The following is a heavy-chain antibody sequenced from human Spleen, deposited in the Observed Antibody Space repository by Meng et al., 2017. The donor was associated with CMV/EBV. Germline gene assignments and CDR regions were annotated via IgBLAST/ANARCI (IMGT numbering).Heavy chain of an antibody. J-gene: IGHJ4*02. CDR1: WSFRGYY. Sequence: WSFRGYYGNGIRQPPGKGLEWIGEINQSGSTNYNPSLKSRVTISVDTSKNQFSLKLSSVTAADTAVYYCARDSYYYDSSGYPFDYWGQGTLVTVSS. D-gene: IGHD3-22*01. V-gene: IGHV4-34*01. CDR3: ARDSYYYDSSGYPFDY. CDR2: INQSGST.